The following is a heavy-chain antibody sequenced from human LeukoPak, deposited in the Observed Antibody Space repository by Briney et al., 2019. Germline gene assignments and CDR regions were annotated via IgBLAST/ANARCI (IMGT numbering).Heavy chain of an antibody. J-gene: IGHJ6*03. CDR3: ARVRIAAFEAYYMDV. D-gene: IGHD6-6*01. CDR2: IYYSGDT. CDR1: GDSISTYY. Sequence: PSETLSLTCSISGDSISTYYWSWIRQTPGKGLEWIGYIYYSGDTNYNPSLKSRVTMSVDTSKNQFSLKLSSVTAADTAVYYCARVRIAAFEAYYMDVWGKGTTVTVSS. V-gene: IGHV4-59*12.